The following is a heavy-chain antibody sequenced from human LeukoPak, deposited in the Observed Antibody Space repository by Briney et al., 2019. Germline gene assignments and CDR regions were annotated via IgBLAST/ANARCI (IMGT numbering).Heavy chain of an antibody. J-gene: IGHJ4*02. CDR3: TRQRWIVGADFDY. CDR2: IRSKVNSYAT. CDR1: GFTFSGSD. V-gene: IGHV3-73*01. D-gene: IGHD1-26*01. Sequence: GGPLRLSCAASGFTFSGSDMNWVRQASGKGLEWVGRIRSKVNSYATAYAASVKGRFTISRDDSKNTAYLQMNSLKTEDTAVYYCTRQRWIVGADFDYWGQGTLVTVSS.